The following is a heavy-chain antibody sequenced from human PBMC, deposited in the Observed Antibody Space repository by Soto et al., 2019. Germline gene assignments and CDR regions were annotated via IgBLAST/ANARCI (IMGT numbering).Heavy chain of an antibody. V-gene: IGHV3-74*01. D-gene: IGHD2-21*02. Sequence: EGSVRVYCADSGVNFSNHWMNWVRQRPAEGLVWVSRITSDGKSKAYAESVKGRFAISRDNAKNTLYLQMNGLTAEDTAVYYCARESGDWPLNWFHPWGQVSLVTVS. CDR1: GVNFSNHW. J-gene: IGHJ5*02. CDR2: ITSDGKSK. CDR3: ARESGDWPLNWFHP.